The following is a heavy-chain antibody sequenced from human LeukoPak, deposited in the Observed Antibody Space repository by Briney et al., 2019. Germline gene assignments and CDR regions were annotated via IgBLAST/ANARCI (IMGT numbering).Heavy chain of an antibody. CDR2: ISYDGSNK. V-gene: IGHV3-30-3*01. CDR1: GLTFSSYA. Sequence: GGSLRLSCAASGLTFSSYAMHWVRQAPGKGLEWVAVISYDGSNKYYADSVKGRFTISRDNSKNTLYLQMNSLRAEDTAVYYCASGGNFDWLLPIDYWGQGTLVTVSS. CDR3: ASGGNFDWLLPIDY. D-gene: IGHD3-9*01. J-gene: IGHJ4*02.